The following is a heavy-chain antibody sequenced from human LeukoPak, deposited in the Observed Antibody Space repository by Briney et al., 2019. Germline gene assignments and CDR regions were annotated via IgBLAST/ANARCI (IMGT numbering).Heavy chain of an antibody. CDR2: TSSSGSTI. CDR1: GFTFSDYY. CDR3: ATLVTPFLNDWFDP. J-gene: IGHJ5*02. V-gene: IGHV3-11*01. D-gene: IGHD4-23*01. Sequence: PGGSLRLSCAASGFTFSDYYTSWIRQAPGKGLEWVSYTSSSGSTIYYADSVKGRFTISRDNAKNSLYLQMNSLRAEDTAVYYCATLVTPFLNDWFDPWGQGTLVTVSS.